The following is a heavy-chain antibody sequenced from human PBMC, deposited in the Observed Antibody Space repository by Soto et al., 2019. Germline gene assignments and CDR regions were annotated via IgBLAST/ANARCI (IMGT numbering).Heavy chain of an antibody. V-gene: IGHV4-39*01. CDR2: IYYSGST. CDR1: GGSISSSSYY. J-gene: IGHJ4*02. Sequence: QLQLQESGPGLVKPSETLSLTCTVSGGSISSSSYYWGWIRQPPGKALEWIGSIYYSGSTYYNPSLKSRVTISVDTSKNQFSLKLSSVTAADTAVYYCARPSSGTTQFFDYWGQGTLVTVSS. D-gene: IGHD1-7*01. CDR3: ARPSSGTTQFFDY.